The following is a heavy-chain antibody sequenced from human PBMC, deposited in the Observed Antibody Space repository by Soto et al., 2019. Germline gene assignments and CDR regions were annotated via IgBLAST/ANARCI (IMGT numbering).Heavy chain of an antibody. D-gene: IGHD2-2*01. Sequence: QPGGSLRLSCAASGFTFSSYAMSWVRQAPGKGLEWVSAISGSGGSTYYADSVKGRFTISRDNSKNTLYLQMNSLRAEDTAVYYCAKRAVRAGSSASPPYYFDYWGQGTPVTVSS. J-gene: IGHJ4*02. CDR3: AKRAVRAGSSASPPYYFDY. CDR1: GFTFSSYA. V-gene: IGHV3-23*01. CDR2: ISGSGGST.